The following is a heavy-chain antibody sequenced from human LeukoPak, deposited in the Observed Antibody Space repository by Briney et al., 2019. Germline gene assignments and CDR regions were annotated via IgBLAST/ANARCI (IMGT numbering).Heavy chain of an antibody. Sequence: PGGSLRLSCAASGFTFSSYAMSWVRQAPGKGLEWVSAISGSGGSTYYADSVKGRFTISRDNSKNTLYLQMNSLRAEDTAVYYCAKDRNYYGSGSYITGDYWGQGTLVTVSS. CDR3: AKDRNYYGSGSYITGDY. CDR2: ISGSGGST. V-gene: IGHV3-23*01. J-gene: IGHJ4*02. D-gene: IGHD3-10*01. CDR1: GFTFSSYA.